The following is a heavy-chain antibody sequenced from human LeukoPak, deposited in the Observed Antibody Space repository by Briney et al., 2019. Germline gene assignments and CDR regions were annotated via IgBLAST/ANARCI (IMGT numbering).Heavy chain of an antibody. V-gene: IGHV4-34*01. CDR2: INHSGRT. CDR3: ASAPGDCSGGSCYKSVDY. J-gene: IGHJ4*02. Sequence: SETLSLTCAVSGGSLSGNYWSWIRQPPGKGLEWIGEINHSGRTKYNPSLKSRVTISVDTSKNQFSLKLSSVTAADTAMYYCASAPGDCSGGSCYKSVDYWGQGTLVTVSS. D-gene: IGHD2-15*01. CDR1: GGSLSGNY.